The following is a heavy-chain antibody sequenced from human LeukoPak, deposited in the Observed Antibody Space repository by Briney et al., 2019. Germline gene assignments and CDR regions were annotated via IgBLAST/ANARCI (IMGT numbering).Heavy chain of an antibody. CDR3: ARSVTGANNWFDP. CDR2: IHHSGNT. D-gene: IGHD1-20*01. J-gene: IGHJ5*02. CDR1: GDSISSSGYY. Sequence: SETLSLTCSVSGDSISSSGYYWDWIRQPPGKGLEWIGSIHHSGNTNYNPSLKSRVTISADMSKNQFSLKVNSVTAADAAVYYCARSVTGANNWFDPWGQGTLVTVSS. V-gene: IGHV4-39*07.